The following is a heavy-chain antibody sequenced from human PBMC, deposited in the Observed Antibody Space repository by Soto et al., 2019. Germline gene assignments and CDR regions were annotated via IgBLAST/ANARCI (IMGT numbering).Heavy chain of an antibody. D-gene: IGHD3-10*01. J-gene: IGHJ5*02. Sequence: QITLKESGPTLVKPTQTLTLTCTFSGFSLSTSGVGVAWIRQPPGKALECLALIYWHDDKRYSPSLKSRLTISKDTSKNQAHHTMTNMDPLDTATYYCAHIPNYYQYNWFDPWGQGTLVTVSS. V-gene: IGHV2-5*01. CDR1: GFSLSTSGVG. CDR3: AHIPNYYQYNWFDP. CDR2: IYWHDDK.